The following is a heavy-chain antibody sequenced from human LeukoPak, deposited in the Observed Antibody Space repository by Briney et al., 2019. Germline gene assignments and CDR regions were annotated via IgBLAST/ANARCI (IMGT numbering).Heavy chain of an antibody. J-gene: IGHJ6*03. CDR1: GFTFSSYA. V-gene: IGHV3-23*01. Sequence: PGGSLRLSCAASGFTFSSYAMSWVRQAPGKGLEWVSAISGSGGSTYYADSVKGRFTISRDNSKNTLYLQMNSLRAEDTAVYYCAKDARYRVSYYYYYMDVWGKGTTVTVSS. D-gene: IGHD4-11*01. CDR3: AKDARYRVSYYYYYMDV. CDR2: ISGSGGST.